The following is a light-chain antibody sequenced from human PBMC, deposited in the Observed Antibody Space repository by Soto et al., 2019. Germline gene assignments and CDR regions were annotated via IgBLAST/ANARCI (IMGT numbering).Light chain of an antibody. V-gene: IGLV2-8*01. J-gene: IGLJ1*01. CDR2: EVT. Sequence: QSVLTQPPSASGSPGQSVTFSCTGTNSNIGDYNYVSWYQQQPGKAPQLMIYEVTRRPSGVPDRFSGSKSGNTASLTVSGLQADDEADYYCSSYAGNNNYVFGTGTKVTVL. CDR3: SSYAGNNNYV. CDR1: NSNIGDYNY.